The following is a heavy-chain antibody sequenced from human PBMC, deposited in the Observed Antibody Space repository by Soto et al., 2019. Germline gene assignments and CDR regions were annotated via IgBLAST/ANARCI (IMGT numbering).Heavy chain of an antibody. CDR1: GFTLGNYG. CDR2: IWFDGNKQ. Sequence: WGSLRLSCAASGFTLGNYGMHWVRQAPGKGLEWVAVIWFDGNKQHYADSVKGRFTISRDNSKNTLYVQMTSLRAEDTAVYYCARGLQSLFDYWGQGTLVTVSS. CDR3: ARGLQSLFDY. V-gene: IGHV3-33*01. J-gene: IGHJ4*02.